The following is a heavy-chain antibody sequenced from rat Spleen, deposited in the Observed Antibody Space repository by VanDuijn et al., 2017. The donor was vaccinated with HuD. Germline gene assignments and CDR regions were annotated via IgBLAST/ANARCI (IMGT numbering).Heavy chain of an antibody. CDR2: ISPSGDST. CDR3: TRRGYLSDWYFDL. Sequence: EVQLVESDGGLVQPGRSLKLSCAASGFTFSDYYMAWVRQAPKKGLEWVASISPSGDSTYYRDSVKGRFTISRDNARSTLNLHMDSLRSEDTAIYYCTRRGYLSDWYFDLWGPGTMVTVSS. CDR1: GFTFSDYY. D-gene: IGHD4-4*01. V-gene: IGHV5-25*01. J-gene: IGHJ1*01.